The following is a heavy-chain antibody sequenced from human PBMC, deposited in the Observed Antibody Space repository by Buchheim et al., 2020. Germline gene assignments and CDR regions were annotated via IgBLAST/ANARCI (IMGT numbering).Heavy chain of an antibody. CDR2: IRSKAYGGTP. J-gene: IGHJ4*02. CDR1: GFTFGDNA. D-gene: IGHD3-16*01. CDR3: ARGGSYLDR. V-gene: IGHV3-49*04. Sequence: EVQVVESGGGLVQPGRSLRLSCTGSGFTFGDNAVNWVRQAPGKGLEPVGFIRSKAYGGTPEYAASVNGRFTISRDDSKSIPYLQMNSLRTEDTAVYFCARGGSYLDRWGQGTL.